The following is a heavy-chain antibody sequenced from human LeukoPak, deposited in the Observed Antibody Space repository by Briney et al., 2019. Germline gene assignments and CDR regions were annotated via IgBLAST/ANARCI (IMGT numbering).Heavy chain of an antibody. D-gene: IGHD1-1*01. Sequence: ASVKVSCKASGGTFSSYAISWVRQAPGQGLEWMGWMNPNSGNTGYAQKFQGRVTMTRNTSISTAYMELSSLRSEDTAVYYCARWKRFSTFDPWGQGTLVTVSS. CDR3: ARWKRFSTFDP. CDR2: MNPNSGNT. J-gene: IGHJ5*02. CDR1: GGTFSSYA. V-gene: IGHV1-8*02.